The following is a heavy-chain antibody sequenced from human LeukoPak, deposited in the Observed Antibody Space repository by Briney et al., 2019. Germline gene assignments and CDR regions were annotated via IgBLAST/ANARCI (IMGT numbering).Heavy chain of an antibody. V-gene: IGHV3-7*01. J-gene: IGHJ4*02. CDR3: VRDGGVSGYDLPDY. Sequence: GGSLRLSCAASGFTFSNYWMTWVRQAPGKGLEWVAHINQDGSEEHYMDSVKARFTISRDNAKNSLSLQMNSLRAEDTAVYYCVRDGGVSGYDLPDYWGQGTLVTVSS. CDR1: GFTFSNYW. CDR2: INQDGSEE. D-gene: IGHD5-12*01.